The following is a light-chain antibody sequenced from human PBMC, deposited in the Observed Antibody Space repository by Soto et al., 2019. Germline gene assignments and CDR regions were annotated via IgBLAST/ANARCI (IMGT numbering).Light chain of an antibody. V-gene: IGLV2-8*01. CDR3: NAHGYTSPVV. CDR2: DVN. CDR1: ASDIGGYTF. J-gene: IGLJ1*01. Sequence: QSALTQPPSASGSPGQSVAISCTGTASDIGGYTFVSWYQQHPGKAPKLLIYDVNKRPSGVADRFSGSKSGNTASLTVSGPQAQDEDDDYYNAHGYTSPVVFGTGTKLTVL.